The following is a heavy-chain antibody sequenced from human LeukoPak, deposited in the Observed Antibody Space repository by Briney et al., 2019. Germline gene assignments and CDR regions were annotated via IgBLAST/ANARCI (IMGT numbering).Heavy chain of an antibody. Sequence: PGGSLRLSCAASRFTFSNYGMHWVRQSPGKGLEWVAVIWGDGSNKYYADSVKGRYTISRDNSKNTLYLQMNSLRAEDTAVYYCARDGGYSGYDADCWGQGTLVTVSS. CDR3: ARDGGYSGYDADC. J-gene: IGHJ4*02. D-gene: IGHD5-12*01. V-gene: IGHV3-33*01. CDR1: RFTFSNYG. CDR2: IWGDGSNK.